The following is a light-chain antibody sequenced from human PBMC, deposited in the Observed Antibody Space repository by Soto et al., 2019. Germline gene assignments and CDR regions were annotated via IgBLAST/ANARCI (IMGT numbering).Light chain of an antibody. Sequence: DIQMTQSPSTLSASIGDRVRITCRASQSISSWLAWYQQKPGKAPNLLIYKATSLESGVPSRFSGSGSGTEFTLTIISLQPDDFATYYCQQYGRYPWTFGQGTKVEIK. CDR1: QSISSW. CDR3: QQYGRYPWT. J-gene: IGKJ1*01. V-gene: IGKV1-5*03. CDR2: KAT.